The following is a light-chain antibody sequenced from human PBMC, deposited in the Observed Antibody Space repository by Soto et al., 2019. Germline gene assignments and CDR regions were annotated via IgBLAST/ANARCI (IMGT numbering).Light chain of an antibody. CDR2: DAS. V-gene: IGKV3-15*01. CDR1: QSVSSN. CDR3: QKYGSPGT. J-gene: IGKJ1*01. Sequence: EIVMTQSPATLSVSPGESATLSCRASQSVSSNLAWHQQKPGQAPRILMYDASTRATGISARFSGSGSGTELPLTTRRLQPEDFALYYCQKYGSPGTLGQGPKVDIK.